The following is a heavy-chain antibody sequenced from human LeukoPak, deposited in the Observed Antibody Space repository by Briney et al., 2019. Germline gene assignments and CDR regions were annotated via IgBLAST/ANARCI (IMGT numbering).Heavy chain of an antibody. V-gene: IGHV4-30-4*01. D-gene: IGHD6-13*01. Sequence: SETLSLTCTVSGGSINSGDYYWSWIRQPPGKGLEWIGYIYYSGSTYYNPSLKSRVTISVDTSKNQFSLKLNSVTAADTAVYYCARDPLTSSWYSVGTYYYYGMDVWGQGTTVTVSS. CDR1: GGSINSGDYY. CDR2: IYYSGST. CDR3: ARDPLTSSWYSVGTYYYYGMDV. J-gene: IGHJ6*02.